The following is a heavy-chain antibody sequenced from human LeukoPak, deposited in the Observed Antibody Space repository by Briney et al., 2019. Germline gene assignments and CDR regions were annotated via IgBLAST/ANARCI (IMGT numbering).Heavy chain of an antibody. CDR2: FDPEDGET. D-gene: IGHD6-13*01. J-gene: IGHJ6*03. CDR1: GYTLTELS. Sequence: ASVKVSCKVSGYTLTELSMHWVRQAPGKGLEWMGGFDPEDGETIYAQKFQGRVTITADKSTSTAYMEMSSLTSEDTAVYYCATLTAAPYYYYMDVWGKGTTVTVSS. V-gene: IGHV1-24*01. CDR3: ATLTAAPYYYYMDV.